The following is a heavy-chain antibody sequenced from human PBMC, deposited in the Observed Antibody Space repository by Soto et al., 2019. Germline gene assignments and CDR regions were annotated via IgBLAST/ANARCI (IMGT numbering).Heavy chain of an antibody. CDR3: ARDRGTYYYDSSGYYFDY. CDR2: IIPILGIA. V-gene: IGHV1-69*08. Sequence: QVQLVQSGAEVKKPGSSVKVSCKASGGTFSSYTISWVRQAPGQGLEWMGRIIPILGIANYAQKFQGRVTITADKSTSTAYMELSSLRSEDTAVYYCARDRGTYYYDSSGYYFDYWGQGTLVTVSS. D-gene: IGHD3-22*01. CDR1: GGTFSSYT. J-gene: IGHJ4*02.